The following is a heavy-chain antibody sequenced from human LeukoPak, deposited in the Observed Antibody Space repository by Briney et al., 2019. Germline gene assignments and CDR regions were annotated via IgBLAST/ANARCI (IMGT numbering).Heavy chain of an antibody. CDR2: IRSKGYGGTA. CDR1: GFTFGDYS. D-gene: IGHD3-9*01. V-gene: IGHV3-49*03. Sequence: GGSLRLSCTTSGFTFGDYSMSWFRQAPGKGLEWVGFIRSKGYGGTAEYAASVKGRFTISRDDSNSTAYLQMDSLKTEDTAVYYCTREIRYFDWFQADYWGQGTLVTVSS. CDR3: TREIRYFDWFQADY. J-gene: IGHJ4*02.